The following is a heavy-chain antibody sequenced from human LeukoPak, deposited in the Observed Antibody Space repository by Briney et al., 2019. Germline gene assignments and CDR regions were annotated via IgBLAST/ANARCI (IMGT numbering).Heavy chain of an antibody. CDR1: GYTFTGYY. CDR2: INPNSGGT. Sequence: ASVKVSCKASGYTFTGYYMHWVRQAPGQGLEWMGWINPNSGGTNYAQKFQGRVTMTRDTSISTAYMELSRLRSDDTAVYYCARDDSSSYYSAHWGQGTLVTVSS. V-gene: IGHV1-2*02. J-gene: IGHJ4*02. D-gene: IGHD6-6*01. CDR3: ARDDSSSYYSAH.